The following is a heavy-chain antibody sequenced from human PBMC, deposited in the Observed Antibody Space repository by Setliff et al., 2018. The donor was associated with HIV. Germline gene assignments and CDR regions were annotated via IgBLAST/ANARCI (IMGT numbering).Heavy chain of an antibody. CDR2: INHSGST. Sequence: SETLSLTCTVSGGSISSGGYYWSWIRQHPGKGLEWIGEINHSGSTNYNPSLKSRVTISVDTSKHQFSLKLSSVTAADTAVYYCARVQMAYAAFDVWGQGTMVTVSS. CDR1: GGSISSGGYY. J-gene: IGHJ3*01. D-gene: IGHD4-17*01. V-gene: IGHV4-61*08. CDR3: ARVQMAYAAFDV.